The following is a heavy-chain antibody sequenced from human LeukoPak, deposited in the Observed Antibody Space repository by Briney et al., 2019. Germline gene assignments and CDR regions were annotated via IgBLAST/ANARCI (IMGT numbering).Heavy chain of an antibody. J-gene: IGHJ4*02. V-gene: IGHV1-69*04. CDR3: ARRWSSTSVNFDY. CDR1: GGTFSSYA. Sequence: GASVKVSCKASGGTFSSYAISWVRQAPGQGLEWMGRIIPILGIANYAQKFQGRVTITADKFTSTAYMELSSLRSEDTAVYYCARRWSSTSVNFDYWGQGTLVAVSS. D-gene: IGHD2-2*01. CDR2: IIPILGIA.